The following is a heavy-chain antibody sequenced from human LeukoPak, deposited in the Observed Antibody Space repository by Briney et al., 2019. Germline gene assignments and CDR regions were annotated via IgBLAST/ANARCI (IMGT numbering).Heavy chain of an antibody. Sequence: PSQTLSLTCTVSGGSISSGDYYWSWLRQPPGKGLEWIGYIYYSGSTYYHPSLKSRVTISVDTSKNQFSLKLSSVTAADTAVYYCAGDGSYGSGSPGFDPWGQGTLVTVSS. J-gene: IGHJ5*02. CDR1: GGSISSGDYY. CDR2: IYYSGST. V-gene: IGHV4-30-4*01. D-gene: IGHD3-10*01. CDR3: AGDGSYGSGSPGFDP.